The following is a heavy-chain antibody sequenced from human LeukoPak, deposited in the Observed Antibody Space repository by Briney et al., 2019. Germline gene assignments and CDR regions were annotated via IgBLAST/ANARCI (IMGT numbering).Heavy chain of an antibody. CDR3: AKGEPNSGNYFHFDY. CDR1: GFTFSSYA. V-gene: IGHV3-23*01. D-gene: IGHD1-26*01. J-gene: IGHJ4*02. CDR2: FSGSGGST. Sequence: PGGSLRLSCAASGFTFSSYAMSWVRQAPGKGLEWVSAFSGSGGSTYYADSVKGRFTISRDNSKNTLYLQMNSLRAEDTAVYYCAKGEPNSGNYFHFDYWGQGTLVTVSS.